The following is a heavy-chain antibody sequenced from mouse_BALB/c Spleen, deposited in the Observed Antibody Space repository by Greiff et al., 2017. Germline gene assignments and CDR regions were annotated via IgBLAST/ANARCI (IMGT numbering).Heavy chain of an antibody. V-gene: IGHV14-3*02. Sequence: EVKLMESGAELVKPGASVKLSCTASGFNIKDTYMHWVKQRPEQGLEWIGRIDPANGNTKYDPKFQGKATITADTSSNTAYLQLSSLTSEDTAVYYCARTLYYGSSYYAMDYWGQGTSVTVSS. J-gene: IGHJ4*01. CDR3: ARTLYYGSSYYAMDY. D-gene: IGHD1-1*01. CDR1: GFNIKDTY. CDR2: IDPANGNT.